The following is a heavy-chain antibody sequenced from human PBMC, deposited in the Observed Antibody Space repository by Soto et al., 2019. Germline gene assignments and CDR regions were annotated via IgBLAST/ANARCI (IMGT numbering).Heavy chain of an antibody. D-gene: IGHD3-16*01. CDR3: ARQTYVGGQKWFDP. CDR2: IYYSGST. V-gene: IGHV4-39*01. Sequence: QLQLQESGPGLVKPSETLSLTCTVSGGSISSSSYYWGWIRQPPGKGLEWIGSIYYSGSTYYNPSLKSRVTISVDTSKNQFSLKLSSVTAADTAVYYCARQTYVGGQKWFDPWGQGTLVTVSS. J-gene: IGHJ5*02. CDR1: GGSISSSSYY.